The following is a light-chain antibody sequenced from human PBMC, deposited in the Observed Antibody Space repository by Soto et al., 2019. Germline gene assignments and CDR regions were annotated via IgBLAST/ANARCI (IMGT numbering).Light chain of an antibody. CDR3: QYYDHLPPLS. CDR1: QDIRNY. V-gene: IGKV1-33*01. CDR2: DAS. Sequence: DLQMTQSPSSLSASVGDRVTITCQASQDIRNYLNWYQQKPGKAPNLLIYDASNLRAGVPPRFSGSGSGTEFTFTTSRLQPEDIPTYYCQYYDHLPPLSFGGGTKVEIK. J-gene: IGKJ4*01.